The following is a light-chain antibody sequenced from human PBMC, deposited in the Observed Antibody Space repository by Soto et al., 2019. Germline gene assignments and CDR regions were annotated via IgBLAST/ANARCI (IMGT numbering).Light chain of an antibody. CDR3: QQYNSYYT. CDR2: KSS. V-gene: IGKV1-5*03. J-gene: IGKJ2*01. Sequence: DIQMTQSPSTLSASVGDRVTITCRASQSISSWLAWYQQKPGKAPKLLIYKSSSLESGVPSRFSGSGSGTAFTLTISSLQPDDFATYYYQQYNSYYTFGQGTKLEIK. CDR1: QSISSW.